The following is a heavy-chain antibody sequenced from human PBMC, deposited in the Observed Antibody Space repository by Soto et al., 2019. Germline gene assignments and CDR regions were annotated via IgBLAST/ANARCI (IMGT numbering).Heavy chain of an antibody. CDR3: ARDAVPLWSYVGTFDL. J-gene: IGHJ3*01. D-gene: IGHD2-21*01. Sequence: GSLGLSCAASGFTFSSYWLHWVRQAPGKGLECVSLIRNDGSNKQYADSVKGRFTISRDNSRNIVYLQMNNLQAEDTAVYYCARDAVPLWSYVGTFDLWGQGTLVTVSS. CDR2: IRNDGSNK. CDR1: GFTFSSYW. V-gene: IGHV3-74*03.